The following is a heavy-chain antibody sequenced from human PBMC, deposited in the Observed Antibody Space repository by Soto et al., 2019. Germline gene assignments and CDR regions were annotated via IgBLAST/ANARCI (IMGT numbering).Heavy chain of an antibody. CDR2: IKYSGST. CDR3: AREGYSSGYYYDYGMDV. D-gene: IGHD3-22*01. V-gene: IGHV4-59*01. Sequence: SETLSLTCTVSGGSISGYYWSWIRQPPRKGLKRIGNIKYSGSTNYNPSLKSRVTISVDTSKNQFSLKLSSVTAADTAVYYCAREGYSSGYYYDYGMDVWGQGTKVTVSS. CDR1: GGSISGYY. J-gene: IGHJ6*02.